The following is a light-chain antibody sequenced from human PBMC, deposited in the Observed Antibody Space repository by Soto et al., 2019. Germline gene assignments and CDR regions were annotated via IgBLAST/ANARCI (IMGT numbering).Light chain of an antibody. CDR2: DAS. CDR3: QQRSNWPLT. CDR1: QSVSSY. Sequence: EIVLTQSPATLSLSPGERATLSCRASQSVSSYLGWYQQKPGQAPRLLIYDASNRATGIPARFSGXXXXXXXXLTISSLEPEDFAVYYCQQRSNWPLTFGGGTKVEIK. V-gene: IGKV3-11*01. J-gene: IGKJ4*01.